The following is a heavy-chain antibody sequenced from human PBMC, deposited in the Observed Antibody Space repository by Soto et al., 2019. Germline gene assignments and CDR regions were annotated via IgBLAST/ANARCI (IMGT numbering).Heavy chain of an antibody. J-gene: IGHJ3*02. CDR3: ARRYGSAFDI. D-gene: IGHD4-17*01. Sequence: QVQLQESGPGLVKPSETLSLTCTVSGGSISSYYWSWIRQPPGKGLEWIEYIFYSGSTNYNPSLKSRVTISVDTSKNQFSLKLSSVTAADTAVYHCARRYGSAFDIWGHGTMVTVSS. CDR2: IFYSGST. V-gene: IGHV4-59*01. CDR1: GGSISSYY.